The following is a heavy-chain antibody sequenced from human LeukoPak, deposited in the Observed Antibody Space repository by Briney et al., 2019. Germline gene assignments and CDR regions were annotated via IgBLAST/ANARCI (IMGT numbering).Heavy chain of an antibody. D-gene: IGHD4-17*01. Sequence: PGGSLKLSCTASGFTFSNYGIHWVREAPGVGLKWVAGIGGEGSRKYYAESVKGRFAISRDNSKTTLYLQMNSLTADDTAVFYCARETGYGDYKGGYGMDVWGQGPTVTVSS. J-gene: IGHJ6*02. CDR1: GFTFSNYG. V-gene: IGHV3-33*01. CDR3: ARETGYGDYKGGYGMDV. CDR2: IGGEGSRK.